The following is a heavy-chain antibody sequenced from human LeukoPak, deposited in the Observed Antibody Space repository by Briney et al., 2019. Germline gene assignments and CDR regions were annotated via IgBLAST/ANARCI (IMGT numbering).Heavy chain of an antibody. J-gene: IGHJ4*02. CDR1: GYTLTELS. Sequence: ASVKVSCKVSGYTLTELSMHWVRQAPGKGLEWMGGFDPKDGETIYAQNFQGRVTITEDTSTDTAYMELSSLRSEDTAVYYCATLSGYHTFVAHWGQGTLVTVSS. CDR2: FDPKDGET. CDR3: ATLSGYHTFVAH. V-gene: IGHV1-24*01. D-gene: IGHD2-15*01.